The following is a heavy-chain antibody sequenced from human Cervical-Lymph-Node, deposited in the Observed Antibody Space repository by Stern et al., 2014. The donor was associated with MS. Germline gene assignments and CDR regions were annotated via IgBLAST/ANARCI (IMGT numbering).Heavy chain of an antibody. CDR2: TIPFLGAS. Sequence: QVQLMQSGAEVKKPGSSVKVSCKASGGSFSSYAISWVRQAPGQGLEWIGGTIPFLGASDYAPGFQGRATITADEPTSTAWLELSSLRSEDTAVYYCARNSGYGDYDFAYWGQGALVTVSS. V-gene: IGHV1-69*01. D-gene: IGHD4-17*01. CDR3: ARNSGYGDYDFAY. J-gene: IGHJ4*02. CDR1: GGSFSSYA.